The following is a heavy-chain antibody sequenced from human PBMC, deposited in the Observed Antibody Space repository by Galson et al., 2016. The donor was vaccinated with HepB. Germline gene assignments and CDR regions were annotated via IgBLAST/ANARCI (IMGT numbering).Heavy chain of an antibody. V-gene: IGHV3-21*01. Sequence: SLRLSCAASRFTFSSYSMNWVRQAPGKGLEWISSITSRSNYRYYADSVKGRFTISRDNTKNSLYLQMKSLRAEDTAVYYCARDPGRYCSGGFCYSNPDYNGRDVRGQGTTVIVSS. J-gene: IGHJ6*02. CDR3: ARDPGRYCSGGFCYSNPDYNGRDV. D-gene: IGHD2-15*01. CDR2: ITSRSNYR. CDR1: RFTFSSYS.